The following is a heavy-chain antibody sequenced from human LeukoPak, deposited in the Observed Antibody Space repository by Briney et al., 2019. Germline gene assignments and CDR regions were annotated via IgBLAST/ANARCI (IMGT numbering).Heavy chain of an antibody. CDR1: GFTFSSYS. CDR2: ISSSSSYI. J-gene: IGHJ6*02. V-gene: IGHV3-21*01. D-gene: IGHD3-10*01. CDR3: ARSLRHYYGSGSYFVTKLDYYGMDV. Sequence: GGSLRLSCAASGFTFSSYSMNWVRQAPGKGLEWVSSISSSSSYIYYADSVKGRFTISRDNAKNSLYLQMNSLRAEDTAVYYCARSLRHYYGSGSYFVTKLDYYGMDVWGQGTTVTVSS.